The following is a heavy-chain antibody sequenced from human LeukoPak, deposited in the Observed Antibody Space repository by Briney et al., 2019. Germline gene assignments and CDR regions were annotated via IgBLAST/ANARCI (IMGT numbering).Heavy chain of an antibody. CDR3: ASTSGWYEPIDY. CDR2: INSDGSNT. J-gene: IGHJ4*02. D-gene: IGHD6-19*01. CDR1: GFTFSSYW. Sequence: QTGGSLRLSCAASGFTFSSYWMHWVRQAPGKGLVWVSRINSDGSNTNYADSVKGRFTISRDNAKNTLYLQMNSLRAEDTAVYYCASTSGWYEPIDYWGQGTLVTVSS. V-gene: IGHV3-74*01.